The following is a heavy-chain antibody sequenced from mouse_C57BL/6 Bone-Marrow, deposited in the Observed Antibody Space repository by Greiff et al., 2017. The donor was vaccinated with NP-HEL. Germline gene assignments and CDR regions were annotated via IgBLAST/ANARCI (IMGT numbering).Heavy chain of an antibody. CDR3: SPLIYYYGSSSFAY. CDR2: IDPEDGDT. CDR1: GFNIKDYY. V-gene: IGHV14-1*01. D-gene: IGHD1-1*01. Sequence: VQLQQSGAELVRPGASVKLSCTASGFNIKDYYMHWVKQRPEQGLEWIGRIDPEDGDTEYAPKFQGKATMTADTSSNTAYRQLSSLTSEDTAVYYCSPLIYYYGSSSFAYWGQGTLVTVSA. J-gene: IGHJ3*01.